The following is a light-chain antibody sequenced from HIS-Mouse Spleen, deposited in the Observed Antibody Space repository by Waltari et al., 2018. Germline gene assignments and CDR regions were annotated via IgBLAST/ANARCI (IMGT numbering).Light chain of an antibody. Sequence: SYELTQPPSVSVSPGQTARITCSGDALPKKYAYWYQQKSGQAPVLVIDEDSKRPSGIPGRFSGSSSGTMATLTISGAQVEDEADYYCYSTDSSGNHYVFGTGTKVTVL. J-gene: IGLJ1*01. CDR3: YSTDSSGNHYV. CDR2: EDS. V-gene: IGLV3-10*01. CDR1: ALPKKY.